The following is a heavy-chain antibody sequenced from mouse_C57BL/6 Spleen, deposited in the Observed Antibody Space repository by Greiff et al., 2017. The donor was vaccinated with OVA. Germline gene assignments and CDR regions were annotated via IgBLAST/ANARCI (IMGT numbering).Heavy chain of an antibody. CDR1: VYTFTDYY. D-gene: IGHD2-5*01. Sequence: EVQLQQSGPELVKPGASVKISCKASVYTFTDYYMNWVKQSHGKSLEWIGDINPNNGGTSYNQKFKGKATLTVDKSSSTAYMELRSLTSEDSAVYYCARGDYSSPWGQGTTLTVSS. J-gene: IGHJ2*01. CDR3: ARGDYSSP. V-gene: IGHV1-26*01. CDR2: INPNNGGT.